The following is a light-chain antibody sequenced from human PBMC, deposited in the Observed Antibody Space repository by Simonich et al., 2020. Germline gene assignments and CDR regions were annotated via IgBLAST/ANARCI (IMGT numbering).Light chain of an antibody. CDR2: EVA. V-gene: IGKV2D-29*02. Sequence: DIVMTQTPLSLSVTPGQPASISCKSSQSLLHSDGKTYLYWYLQKPGQSPQLLIYEVANRCSGVPDRFSGSGSGKDFTLKISRVEAEDVGVYYCMQSIQLPPTFGQGTKLEIK. CDR1: QSLLHSDGKTY. J-gene: IGKJ2*01. CDR3: MQSIQLPPT.